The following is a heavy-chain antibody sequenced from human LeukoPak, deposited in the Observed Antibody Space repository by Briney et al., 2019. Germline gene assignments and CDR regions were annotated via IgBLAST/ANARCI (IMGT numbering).Heavy chain of an antibody. V-gene: IGHV4-39*07. CDR1: GASISSGNYY. D-gene: IGHD6-13*01. CDR2: IYYSGDT. CDR3: ARDRRAAAGHRYGYYFDY. J-gene: IGHJ4*02. Sequence: PSETLSLTCTVSGASISSGNYYWGWIRQPPGKGLEWLGSIYYSGDTYNNPPLKSRVTISVDTAKSQFSLRLTSMTAADTAVYYCARDRRAAAGHRYGYYFDYWGQGTLVTVSS.